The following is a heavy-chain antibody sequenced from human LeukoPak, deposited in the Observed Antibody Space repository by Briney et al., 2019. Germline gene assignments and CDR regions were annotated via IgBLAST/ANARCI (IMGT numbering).Heavy chain of an antibody. D-gene: IGHD1-1*01. V-gene: IGHV3-23*01. Sequence: PGGSLRLSCAASGFTFTNHAMSWVRQAPGKGLEWVSTISGSGDSTYCADSVKGRFTISRDNSKNTLYLQMNSLRAEDTAVYYCAKRGGTIIYYYYAMDVWGQGTTATVSS. J-gene: IGHJ6*02. CDR2: ISGSGDST. CDR3: AKRGGTIIYYYYAMDV. CDR1: GFTFTNHA.